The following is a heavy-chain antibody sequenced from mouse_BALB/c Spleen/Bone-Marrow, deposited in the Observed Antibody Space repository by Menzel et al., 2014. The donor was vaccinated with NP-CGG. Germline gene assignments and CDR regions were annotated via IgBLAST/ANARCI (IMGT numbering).Heavy chain of an antibody. V-gene: IGHV5-4*02. CDR2: ISDGGSYT. CDR3: VLRWFAY. CDR1: GFTFSDYY. D-gene: IGHD1-1*01. Sequence: DVMLVESGGGLVKPGGSLKLPCAASGFTFSDYYMYWVRQTPEKRLEWVATISDGGSYTYYPDSVKGRFTISRDNAKNNLYLQMSSLKSEDTAMYYCVLRWFAYWGQGTLVTVSA. J-gene: IGHJ3*01.